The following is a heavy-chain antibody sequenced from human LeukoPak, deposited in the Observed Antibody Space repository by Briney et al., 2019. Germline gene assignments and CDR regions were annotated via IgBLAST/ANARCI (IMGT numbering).Heavy chain of an antibody. CDR2: IIHSGST. CDR1: GGSLNNNW. CDR3: ARLYSSGYGPLMDV. J-gene: IGHJ6*04. Sequence: KSSGTLSLTCAVSGGSLNNNWWNWVRQPPGKGLEWIGEIIHSGSTNYNPSLKSRVTMSLDKSENQVSLKLSSVTAADTAVYYCARLYSSGYGPLMDVWGKGTTVTVSS. V-gene: IGHV4-4*02. D-gene: IGHD2-2*03.